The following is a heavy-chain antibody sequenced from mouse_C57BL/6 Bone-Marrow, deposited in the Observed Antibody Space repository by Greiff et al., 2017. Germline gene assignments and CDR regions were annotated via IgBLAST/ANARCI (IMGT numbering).Heavy chain of an antibody. J-gene: IGHJ3*01. D-gene: IGHD2-2*01. CDR2: ILPGSGST. CDR1: GYTFTGYW. V-gene: IGHV1-9*01. Sequence: VQLQQSGAELMKPGASVKLSCKATGYTFTGYWIEWVKQRPGHGLEWIGEILPGSGSTNYTEKFKGKATFTADTSSNTAYMQLSSLTTEDSAICYCARSMVKDWFAYWGQGTLVTVSA. CDR3: ARSMVKDWFAY.